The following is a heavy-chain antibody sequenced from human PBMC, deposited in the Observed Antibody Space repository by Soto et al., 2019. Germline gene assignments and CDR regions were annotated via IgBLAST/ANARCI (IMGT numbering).Heavy chain of an antibody. D-gene: IGHD4-17*01. CDR2: ISAYNGNT. CDR3: ARDVDDYGDERLDI. CDR1: GYTFTSYG. J-gene: IGHJ3*02. V-gene: IGHV1-18*01. Sequence: QVQLVQSGAEVKKPGASVKVSCKASGYTFTSYGISWVRQAPGQGLEWMGWISAYNGNTNYAQKLQGRVTMTTDTSTSTAYMELRSLXSDXXXXYXCARDVDDYGDERLDIWGQGTMVTVSS.